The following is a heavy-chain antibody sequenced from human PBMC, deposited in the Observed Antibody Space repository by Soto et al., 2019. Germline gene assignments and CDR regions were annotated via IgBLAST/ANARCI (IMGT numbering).Heavy chain of an antibody. V-gene: IGHV4-61*01. CDR3: ARVSFYYDTSGYGVAWFDP. Sequence: SETLSLTCSVSGDSVSSGLYYWSWIRQPPGKGLEWIGYIYHSGTTKYNPSLKSPVTISVDTSKNQFSLKMSLVTAADTAIYYCARVSFYYDTSGYGVAWFDPWGQGTLVTVS. D-gene: IGHD3-22*01. J-gene: IGHJ5*02. CDR1: GDSVSSGLYY. CDR2: IYHSGTT.